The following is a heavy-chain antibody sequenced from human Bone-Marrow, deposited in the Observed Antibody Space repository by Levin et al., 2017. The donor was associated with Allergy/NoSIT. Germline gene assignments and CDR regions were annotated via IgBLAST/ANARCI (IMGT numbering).Heavy chain of an antibody. CDR3: TRGQWSTFNI. Sequence: SQTLSLTCAISGDRVSSTSVAWNWIRQSPSRGLEFLGRTYYRSKWYTDHAVSVKGRITINVDTSKNQFSLQLNSVTPGDTAVYYCTRGQWSTFNIWGQGTMVTVS. V-gene: IGHV6-1*01. CDR1: GDRVSSTSVA. CDR2: TYYRSKWYT. J-gene: IGHJ3*02. D-gene: IGHD2-15*01.